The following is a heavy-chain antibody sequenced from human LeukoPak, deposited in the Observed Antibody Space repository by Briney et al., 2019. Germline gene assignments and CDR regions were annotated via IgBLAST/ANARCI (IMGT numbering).Heavy chain of an antibody. D-gene: IGHD6-19*01. J-gene: IGHJ4*02. Sequence: ASVKVSCKASGYTFINYGITWVRQAPGQGLEWMGWISAYNANTNYAQKFQGRVAMTTDTSTSTAFMELGSLRSDDTAVYYCARHSTGSYDYWGQGTLVTVTS. V-gene: IGHV1-18*01. CDR1: GYTFINYG. CDR3: ARHSTGSYDY. CDR2: ISAYNANT.